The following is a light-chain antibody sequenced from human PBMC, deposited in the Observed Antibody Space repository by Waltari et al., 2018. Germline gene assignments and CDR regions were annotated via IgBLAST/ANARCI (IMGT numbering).Light chain of an antibody. CDR1: NSNY. CDR3: ATWDDSLNNRWV. V-gene: IGLV1-47*03. CDR2: RNS. Sequence: QSVLTQPPSVSGTPGQRVTISCSGTNSNYVYWYQQFPGTAPKPLIYRNSQRPSGVPDRVSGSKSGTSASRAISGLWSEDEADYYCATWDDSLNNRWVFGGGTKLTVL. J-gene: IGLJ3*02.